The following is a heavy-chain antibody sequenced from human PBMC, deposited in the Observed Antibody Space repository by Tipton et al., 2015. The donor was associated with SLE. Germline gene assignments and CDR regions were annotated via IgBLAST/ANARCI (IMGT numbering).Heavy chain of an antibody. J-gene: IGHJ4*02. CDR3: ASSYYDFWSGYEFLFDY. CDR2: ISSSGSTI. Sequence: SLRLSCAASGFSFSSYEMNWVRQAPGKGLEWVSYISSSGSTIYYADSVKGRFTISRDNAKNSLYLQMNSLRAEDTAVYYCASSYYDFWSGYEFLFDYWGQGTLVTVSS. V-gene: IGHV3-48*03. CDR1: GFSFSSYE. D-gene: IGHD3-3*01.